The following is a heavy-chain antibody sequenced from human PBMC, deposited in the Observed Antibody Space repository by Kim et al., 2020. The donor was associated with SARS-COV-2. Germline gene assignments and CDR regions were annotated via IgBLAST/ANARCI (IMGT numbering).Heavy chain of an antibody. J-gene: IGHJ4*02. CDR2: ITHSGGST. D-gene: IGHD5-12*01. Sequence: GGSLRLSCVASGFTFSNYVMSWVRQAPGKGLEWVSGITHSGGSTYYADSVKGRFTISRDNSKNILYLQINSLRVEDTAMYYCAKDSGPVDIVAAIDSWGRGTLVTASS. CDR3: AKDSGPVDIVAAIDS. V-gene: IGHV3-23*01. CDR1: GFTFSNYV.